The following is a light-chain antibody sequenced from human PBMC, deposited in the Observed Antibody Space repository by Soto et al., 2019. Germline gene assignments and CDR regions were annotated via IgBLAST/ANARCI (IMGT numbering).Light chain of an antibody. CDR2: DVG. Sequence: QSALTQPASVSGSPGQSITISCTGTSSDVGGYNYVYWYQQHPGKAPKLMIFDVGDRPSGVSHRFSGSKSGNTASLTISGLQAEDEGDYYCSSYTSSSTVIFGGRTKLTVL. CDR1: SSDVGGYNY. CDR3: SSYTSSSTVI. V-gene: IGLV2-14*03. J-gene: IGLJ2*01.